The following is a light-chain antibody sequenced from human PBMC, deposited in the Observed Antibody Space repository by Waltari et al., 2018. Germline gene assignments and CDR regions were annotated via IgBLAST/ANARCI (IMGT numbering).Light chain of an antibody. J-gene: IGKJ1*01. Sequence: EVVLTQPPAPPASLQGERAPHFCRASRSISRNLVWYQQRPGQAPRLLIYGASIRAPGIPDRFSGSGSGTDFTLTISRLEPEDFAVYYCQNHERLPATFGQGTRVEIK. CDR3: QNHERLPAT. V-gene: IGKV3-20*01. CDR1: RSISRN. CDR2: GAS.